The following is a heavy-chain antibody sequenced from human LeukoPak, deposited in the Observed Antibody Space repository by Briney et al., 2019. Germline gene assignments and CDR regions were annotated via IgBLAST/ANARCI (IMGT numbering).Heavy chain of an antibody. V-gene: IGHV4-39*01. Sequence: SETLSLTCTVSGGSVSGSYYWGWIRQPPGKGLEWIGSIYYSGSTYYNPSLKSRVTISVDTSKNQFSLKLSSVTAAGTAVYYCARARRDEYYFDYWGQGTLVTVSS. D-gene: IGHD2-21*02. J-gene: IGHJ4*02. CDR1: GGSVSGSYY. CDR3: ARARRDEYYFDY. CDR2: IYYSGST.